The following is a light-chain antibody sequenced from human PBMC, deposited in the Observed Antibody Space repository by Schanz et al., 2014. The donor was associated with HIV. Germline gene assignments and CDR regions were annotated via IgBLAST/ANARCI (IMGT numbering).Light chain of an antibody. CDR1: QNIDSW. J-gene: IGKJ4*01. CDR3: QQYNSYPLT. V-gene: IGKV1-5*03. CDR2: KAS. Sequence: DIQMTQSPSTLSASIGDRVTITCRASQNIDSWLAWYQQKPGKAPKLLIYKASILESGVPSRFSGSGSGTEFTLTITSLQPDDFATYYCQQYNSYPLTFGGGTKVEIK.